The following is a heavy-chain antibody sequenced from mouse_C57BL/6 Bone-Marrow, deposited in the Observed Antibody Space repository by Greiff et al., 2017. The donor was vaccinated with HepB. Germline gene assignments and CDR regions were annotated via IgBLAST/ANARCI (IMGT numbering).Heavy chain of an antibody. CDR2: IWGVGST. D-gene: IGHD3-2*02. J-gene: IGHJ3*01. CDR3: ASEDSSGSAFAY. CDR1: GFSLTSYG. V-gene: IGHV2-6*01. Sequence: VMLVESGPGLVAPSQSLSITCTVSGFSLTSYGVDWVRQSPGKGLEWLGVIWGVGSTNYNSALKSRLSISKDNSKSQVFLKMNSLQTDDTAMYYCASEDSSGSAFAYWGQGTLVTVSA.